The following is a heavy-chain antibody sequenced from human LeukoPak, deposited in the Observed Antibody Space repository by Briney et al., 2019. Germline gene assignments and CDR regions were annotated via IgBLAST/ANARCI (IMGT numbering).Heavy chain of an antibody. Sequence: GGSLRLSCAASGFTFSDYYMSWIRQAPGKGLEWVSYISSSGSTICYADSVKGRFTISRDNAKNSLYLQMNSLRVEDTAVYYCARSGGDDVVWGGPVGWFDPWGQGTLVTVSP. D-gene: IGHD3-3*01. CDR1: GFTFSDYY. J-gene: IGHJ5*02. CDR2: ISSSGSTI. V-gene: IGHV3-11*01. CDR3: ARSGGDDVVWGGPVGWFDP.